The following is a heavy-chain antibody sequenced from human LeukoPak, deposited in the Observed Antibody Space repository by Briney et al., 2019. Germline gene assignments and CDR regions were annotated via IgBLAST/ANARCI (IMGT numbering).Heavy chain of an antibody. J-gene: IGHJ4*02. CDR1: EYTFTGHL. V-gene: IGHV1-2*02. Sequence: ASVKDSCKASEYTFTGHLMHWVRQAPGQGLEWMGWINPNSGGTHYAQKFQGRVTMTRDTSISTAYMELSRLRSDDTAVYFCARGIGDSSGYLVLLYYFDYWGQGTLVTVSS. CDR2: INPNSGGT. CDR3: ARGIGDSSGYLVLLYYFDY. D-gene: IGHD3-22*01.